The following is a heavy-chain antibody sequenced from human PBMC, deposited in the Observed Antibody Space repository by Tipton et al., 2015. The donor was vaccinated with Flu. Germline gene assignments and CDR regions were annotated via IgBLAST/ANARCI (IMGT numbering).Heavy chain of an antibody. Sequence: LRLSCTVSGDSISSNDYCWGWIRQPPGKGLEWIGSIDHSGSTYYNPSLKSRVTISADTSKNQFSLKLTSVTAADTALYYCARHPYRDSTADYWGLGALVTVSS. CDR3: ARHPYRDSTADY. D-gene: IGHD2-21*02. CDR2: IDHSGST. V-gene: IGHV4-39*01. CDR1: GDSISSNDYC. J-gene: IGHJ4*02.